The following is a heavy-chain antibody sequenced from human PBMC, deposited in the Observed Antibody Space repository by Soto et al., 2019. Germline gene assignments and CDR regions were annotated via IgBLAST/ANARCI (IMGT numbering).Heavy chain of an antibody. J-gene: IGHJ6*02. CDR1: GGSFSGFY. V-gene: IGHV4-34*01. CDR3: ARADRTLVTSYGLDV. CDR2: INHSGTT. D-gene: IGHD2-21*02. Sequence: SETLSLTCAVSGGSFSGFYWTWTRQPPGEGLEWIGEINHSGTTNFNPSLRSRLTISLDSSKKHFSLKLTSMTAADAAVYYCARADRTLVTSYGLDVWGQGTTVTVSS.